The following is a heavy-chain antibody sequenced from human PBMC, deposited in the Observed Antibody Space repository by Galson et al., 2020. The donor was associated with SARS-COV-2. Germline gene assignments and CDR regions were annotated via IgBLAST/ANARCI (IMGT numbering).Heavy chain of an antibody. D-gene: IGHD3-9*01. CDR2: IKQSGST. V-gene: IGHV4-34*01. CDR3: AGGVLRHFDWLGPQYYFDY. Sequence: SQASETLSPTCCVAGGSFSDYSWSWIRQSPGKGLEWIGEIKQSGSTNYNSTLKSRVITLVDTSKNQFSLRLYSVTAADTALYYCAGGVLRHFDWLGPQYYFDYWGQGTLVTLSS. J-gene: IGHJ4*02. CDR1: GGSFSDYS.